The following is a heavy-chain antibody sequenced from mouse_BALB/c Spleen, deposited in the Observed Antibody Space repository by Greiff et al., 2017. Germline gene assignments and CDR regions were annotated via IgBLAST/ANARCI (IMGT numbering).Heavy chain of an antibody. CDR1: GFSLTSYG. J-gene: IGHJ4*01. Sequence: VQLLQSGPGLVAPSQSLSITCTVSGFSLTSYGVHWVRQPPGKGLEWLGVIWDGGSTNYNSALMSRLSISKDNSKSQVFLKMNSLQTDDTAMYYCARYYGSRGVYAMDYWGQGTSVTVSS. V-gene: IGHV2-9*02. D-gene: IGHD1-1*01. CDR2: IWDGGST. CDR3: ARYYGSRGVYAMDY.